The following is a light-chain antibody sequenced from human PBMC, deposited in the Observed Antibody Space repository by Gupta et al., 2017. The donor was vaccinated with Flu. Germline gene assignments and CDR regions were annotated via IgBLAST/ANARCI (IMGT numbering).Light chain of an antibody. CDR1: IIGSKS. Sequence: SYVLTQPPSVSVAPGQTARITCGGNIIGSKSVHWYQQKPGQAPILVVYDDTDRPSGIPERFSGSNSGDTATLTISRVEAGDEADYYCQVWDSSNDPVVFGGGTKLTVL. CDR3: QVWDSSNDPVV. J-gene: IGLJ2*01. CDR2: DDT. V-gene: IGLV3-21*02.